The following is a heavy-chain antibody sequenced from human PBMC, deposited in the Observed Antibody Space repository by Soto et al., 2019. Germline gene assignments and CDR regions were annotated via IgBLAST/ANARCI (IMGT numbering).Heavy chain of an antibody. D-gene: IGHD4-4*01. CDR2: SIPTFGTA. V-gene: IGHV1-69*01. J-gene: IGHJ5*02. CDR1: GGTFSDYA. CDR3: ARGRGLGAAYRGFDP. Sequence: QVQLVQSGAEVKKPGSSVKVSCKVSGGTFSDYAINWVRQAPGQGLEWMGGSIPTFGTASYAQKFQGRVTITADESTNTAYMELSNLRSEDTAVYYCARGRGLGAAYRGFDPWGQGTLVTVSS.